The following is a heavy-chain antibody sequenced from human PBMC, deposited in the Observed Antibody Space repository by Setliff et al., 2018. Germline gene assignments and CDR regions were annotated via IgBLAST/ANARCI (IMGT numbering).Heavy chain of an antibody. D-gene: IGHD3-22*01. Sequence: PGGSLRLSCVTSGFTFSNYGMTWVRRAPGKGLEWISYISTSSTIIYYADSVKGRFTISRDNANHSLHLQMNSLRADDTAVYYCARLALTGYDSSGYYYALDYYYYMDVWGKGTTVTVSS. CDR1: GFTFSNYG. J-gene: IGHJ6*03. V-gene: IGHV3-48*01. CDR2: ISTSSTII. CDR3: ARLALTGYDSSGYYYALDYYYYMDV.